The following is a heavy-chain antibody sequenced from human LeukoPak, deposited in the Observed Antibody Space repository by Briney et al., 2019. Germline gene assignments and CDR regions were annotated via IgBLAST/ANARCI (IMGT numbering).Heavy chain of an antibody. CDR1: GGSISSYY. CDR3: ARAAVISSYYYGMDV. V-gene: IGHV4-59*01. D-gene: IGHD3-10*01. Sequence: SETLSLTCAVSGGSISSYYWSWIRQPPGKGLEWIGYIYYSGSTNYNPSLKSRVTISVDTSKNQFSLKLSSVTAADTAVYYCARAAVISSYYYGMDVWGQGTTVTVSS. J-gene: IGHJ6*02. CDR2: IYYSGST.